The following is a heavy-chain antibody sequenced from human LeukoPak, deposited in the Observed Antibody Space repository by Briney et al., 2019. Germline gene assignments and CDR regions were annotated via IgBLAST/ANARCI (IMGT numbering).Heavy chain of an antibody. J-gene: IGHJ4*02. CDR2: INQDGSEK. CDR3: ARGDGITMVRGVNTTVDY. CDR1: GFTFSGYW. D-gene: IGHD3-10*01. V-gene: IGHV3-7*01. Sequence: PGGSLRLSCAASGFTFSGYWMTWVRQAPGKGLEWVASINQDGSEKYYVDSVKGRFTISRDNAKSSLFLEMNSLRVEDTAVYYCARGDGITMVRGVNTTVDYWGQGTLVTVSS.